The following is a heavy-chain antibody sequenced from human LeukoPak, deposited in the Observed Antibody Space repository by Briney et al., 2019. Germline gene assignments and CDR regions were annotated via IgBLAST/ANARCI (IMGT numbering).Heavy chain of an antibody. Sequence: ASVKVSCKASGYTFTGYYMHWVRQAPGQGLEWMGWINPNSGGTNYAQKFQGRVTMTRDTSISTAYMELSRLRSDDTAVYYCARSTPLRGKVVTPYAFDIWGQGTMVTVSS. CDR3: ARSTPLRGKVVTPYAFDI. V-gene: IGHV1-2*02. CDR2: INPNSGGT. D-gene: IGHD4-23*01. CDR1: GYTFTGYY. J-gene: IGHJ3*02.